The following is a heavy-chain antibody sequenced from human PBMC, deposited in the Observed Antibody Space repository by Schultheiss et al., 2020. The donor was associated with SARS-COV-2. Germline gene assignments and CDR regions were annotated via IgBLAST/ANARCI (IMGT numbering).Heavy chain of an antibody. Sequence: GGSLRLSCAASGFTFSSYAMHWVRQAPGKGLEWVAVIWYDGSNKYYADSVKGRFTISRDNYKNTLYLQMNSLRAEDTAVYYCARQGTIAVAGNDYWGQGTLVTVSS. J-gene: IGHJ4*02. D-gene: IGHD6-19*01. CDR1: GFTFSSYA. V-gene: IGHV3-30*04. CDR3: ARQGTIAVAGNDY. CDR2: IWYDGSNK.